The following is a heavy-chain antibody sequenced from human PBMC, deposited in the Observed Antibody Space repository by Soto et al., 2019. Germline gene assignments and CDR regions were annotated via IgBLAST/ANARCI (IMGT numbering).Heavy chain of an antibody. CDR3: ARERVAAAGRNYYYYGMDV. V-gene: IGHV4-4*02. Sequence: KASETLSLTCDVSGDSISSSNWWTWVRQSPGKGLEWIGEIYYSGSTYYNPSLKSRVTISVDTSKNQFSLKLSSVTAADTAVYYCARERVAAAGRNYYYYGMDVWGQGTTVTVSS. CDR1: GDSISSSNW. CDR2: IYYSGST. D-gene: IGHD6-13*01. J-gene: IGHJ6*02.